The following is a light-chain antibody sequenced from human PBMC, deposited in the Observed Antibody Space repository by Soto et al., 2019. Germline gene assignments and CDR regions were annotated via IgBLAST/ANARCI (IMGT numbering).Light chain of an antibody. CDR3: QQYNNWPPWT. V-gene: IGKV3-15*01. CDR2: GAS. CDR1: QSVSSN. J-gene: IGKJ1*01. Sequence: ETVLTQSPGTLSLSPGDRATLSCRASQSVSSNLAWYQQKPGQAPRLLIYGASTRATGIPARFSGSGSGTEFTLTISSLQSEDFAVYYCQQYNNWPPWTFGQGTKVDI.